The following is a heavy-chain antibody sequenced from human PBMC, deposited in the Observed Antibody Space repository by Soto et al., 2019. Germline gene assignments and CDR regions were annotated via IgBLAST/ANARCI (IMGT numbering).Heavy chain of an antibody. V-gene: IGHV3-64D*06. CDR1: GFTFSSYA. J-gene: IGHJ5*02. CDR3: VKMGLVDCSGGSCYRANWFDP. CDR2: ISSNGGST. Sequence: GGSLRLSCSAPGFTFSSYAMHWVRQAPGKGLEYVSAISSNGGSTYYADSVKGRFTISRDNSKNTLYLQMSSLRAEDTAVYYCVKMGLVDCSGGSCYRANWFDPWGQGTLVTVSS. D-gene: IGHD2-15*01.